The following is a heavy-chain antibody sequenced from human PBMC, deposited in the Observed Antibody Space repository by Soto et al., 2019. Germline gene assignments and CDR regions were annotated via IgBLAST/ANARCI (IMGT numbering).Heavy chain of an antibody. CDR1: GFTFSSYW. CDR2: IKQDGSEK. J-gene: IGHJ4*02. V-gene: IGHV3-7*01. CDR3: AREQWLAEGFFDY. Sequence: GGSLRLSCAASGFTFSSYWMSWVRQAPGKGLEWVANIKQDGSEKYYVDSVKGRFTISRDNAKNSLYLQMNSLRAEDTAVYYCAREQWLAEGFFDYWGQGTLVTVSS. D-gene: IGHD6-19*01.